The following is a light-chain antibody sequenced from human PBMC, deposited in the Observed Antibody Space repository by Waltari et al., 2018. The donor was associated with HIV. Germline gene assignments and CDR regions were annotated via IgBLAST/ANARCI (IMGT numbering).Light chain of an antibody. V-gene: IGKV1-27*01. CDR2: SAS. CDR3: QNHNSVPLT. Sequence: QMTLSPLSLSASVRDSVTSTCRTSRGISKYVASYQPKPGSAPKLLIYSASTLQLGVPSRFSGIGSGTDFTLTISSLQPEDVATYYCQNHNSVPLTFGGGTKVEIK. J-gene: IGKJ4*01. CDR1: RGISKY.